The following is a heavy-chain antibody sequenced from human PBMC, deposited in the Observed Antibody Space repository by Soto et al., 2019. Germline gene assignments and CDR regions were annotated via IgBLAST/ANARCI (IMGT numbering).Heavy chain of an antibody. D-gene: IGHD6-13*01. CDR1: GGSISSSSYY. CDR2: IYYSGST. CDR3: ERPTRGIAAAALFDI. Sequence: ETLSRTCPVSGGSISSSSYYGGWIRQPPGKGLEWIGSIYYSGSTYYNPSLKSRVTISVDTSKNQFSLKLSSVTAADTAVYYCERPTRGIAAAALFDIWGQGTMVTVSS. V-gene: IGHV4-39*01. J-gene: IGHJ3*02.